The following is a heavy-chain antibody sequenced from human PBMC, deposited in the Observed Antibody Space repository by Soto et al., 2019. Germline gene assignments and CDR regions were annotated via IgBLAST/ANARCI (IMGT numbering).Heavy chain of an antibody. CDR1: GYTFSTYT. CDR2: INAGSGNT. V-gene: IGHV1-3*01. J-gene: IGHJ3*02. D-gene: IGHD3-3*02. CDR3: ARDTETLGPRANDALDI. Sequence: GASVKVSCKAAGYTFSTYTMNWVRQAPGLSLEWMGWINAGSGNTKYSQNFQGRVSITRDTSASTVYMELTGLKSEDTAVYYCARDTETLGPRANDALDIWGQGTMVTVSS.